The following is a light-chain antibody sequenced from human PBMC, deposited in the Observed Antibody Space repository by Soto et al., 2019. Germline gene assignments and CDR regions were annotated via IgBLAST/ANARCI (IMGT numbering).Light chain of an antibody. CDR2: QAS. Sequence: DIQMTQSPSTLSASIGDRVTITCRASQNISSWLSWYQQKPGKAPTLLIYQASILESGVPSRFSGSGSGTEFSLTISSLQPDDFATFYCQQYTLKSLSFGGGTKVEIK. CDR3: QQYTLKSLS. CDR1: QNISSW. V-gene: IGKV1-5*03. J-gene: IGKJ4*01.